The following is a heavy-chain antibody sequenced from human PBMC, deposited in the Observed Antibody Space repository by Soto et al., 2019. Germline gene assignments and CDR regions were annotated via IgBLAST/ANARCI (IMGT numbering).Heavy chain of an antibody. Sequence: PGGSLRLSCAASGFSFEDYPMHWVRQAPGKGLEWVSGISWNSGSLGYADSVKGRFTISRDNAKKSLYLEMKGLRAEDTALYYCEGPPVDSWGQGTLVTVSS. CDR3: EGPPVDS. CDR2: ISWNSGSL. CDR1: GFSFEDYP. V-gene: IGHV3-9*01. J-gene: IGHJ4*02.